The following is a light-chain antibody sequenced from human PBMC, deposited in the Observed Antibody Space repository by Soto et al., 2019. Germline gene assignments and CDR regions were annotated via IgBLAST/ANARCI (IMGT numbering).Light chain of an antibody. V-gene: IGLV2-14*01. CDR1: SSDVGGYNY. CDR2: DVS. CDR3: SSYTSISTLV. Sequence: QSVLTQPASVSGSPGQSITISCTGTSSDVGGYNYVSWYQQHQGKAPKLMIYDVSNRPSGVSNRFSGSKSGNTASLTISGLQAEDEADYYCSSYTSISTLVFGGGTKLTVL. J-gene: IGLJ2*01.